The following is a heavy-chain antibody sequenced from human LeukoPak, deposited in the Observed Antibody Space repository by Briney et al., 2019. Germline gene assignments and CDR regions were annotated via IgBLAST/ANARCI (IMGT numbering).Heavy chain of an antibody. V-gene: IGHV3-23*01. D-gene: IGHD6-13*01. CDR3: AKDWQQLPYYFAY. CDR1: GFTFSSYA. J-gene: IGHJ4*02. CDR2: ISGSGGST. Sequence: GGSLRLSCAPSGFTFSSYAMSCVREAPGKGLECVSAISGSGGSTYYADSVKGRFTISRDNSKNTLYLQMNSLRAEDTAVYYCAKDWQQLPYYFAYWGQGTLVTVSS.